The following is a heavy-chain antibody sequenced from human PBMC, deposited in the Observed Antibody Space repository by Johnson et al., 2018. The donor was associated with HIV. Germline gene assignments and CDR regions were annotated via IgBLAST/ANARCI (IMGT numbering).Heavy chain of an antibody. CDR1: GFSVSDNY. D-gene: IGHD3-22*01. CDR2: ISYDGSNK. J-gene: IGHJ3*01. V-gene: IGHV3-30*03. Sequence: QVQLVESGGGLIHPGGSLRLSCVASGFSVSDNYMSWVRQAPGEGLEWVAVISYDGSNKYYADSVKGRFTISRDNGKNSLYLEMNSLRAEDTALYYCARATDYYDLSGYLTRPRAFDVWGQGTMVTVSS. CDR3: ARATDYYDLSGYLTRPRAFDV.